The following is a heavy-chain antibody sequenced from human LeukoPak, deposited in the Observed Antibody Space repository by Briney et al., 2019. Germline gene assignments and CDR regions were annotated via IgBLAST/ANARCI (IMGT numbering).Heavy chain of an antibody. D-gene: IGHD3-22*01. CDR1: GYTFTGYY. V-gene: IGHV1-2*02. J-gene: IGHJ4*02. CDR2: INPNSGGT. Sequence: ASVKVSCKASGYTFTGYYMHWVRQAPGQGLEWMGWINPNSGGTNYAQKFQGRVTMTRDTPISTAYMELSRLRSDDTAVYYCARGHDSSGYPPDYWGQGTLVTVSS. CDR3: ARGHDSSGYPPDY.